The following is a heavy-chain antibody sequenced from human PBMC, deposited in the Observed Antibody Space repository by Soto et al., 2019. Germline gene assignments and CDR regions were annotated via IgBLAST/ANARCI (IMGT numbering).Heavy chain of an antibody. CDR2: ITSSSSYI. CDR3: VRARSTDSRPDY. V-gene: IGHV3-21*01. Sequence: GGSLRLSCAASGFTFSLYSMIWVRQAPGRGLEWVASITSSSSYIYYEDSLKGRFTISRDNAKNSLFLQLDSLRAEDTAVYFCVRARSTDSRPDYWGQGTLVTVSS. CDR1: GFTFSLYS. J-gene: IGHJ4*02. D-gene: IGHD3-22*01.